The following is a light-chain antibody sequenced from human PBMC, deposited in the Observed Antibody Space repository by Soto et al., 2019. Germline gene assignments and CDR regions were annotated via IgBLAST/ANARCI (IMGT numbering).Light chain of an antibody. Sequence: QSVLTQPPSASGTPGQRVTISCSGSSSNIGNNPVNWFRQFPGTAPKLLIYSNSHRPSGVPDRFSGSKSGTSASLAISGLQSKDEADYYCAAWDDSLTGSWVFGGGTQLTVL. J-gene: IGLJ3*02. CDR1: SSNIGNNP. CDR2: SNS. V-gene: IGLV1-44*01. CDR3: AAWDDSLTGSWV.